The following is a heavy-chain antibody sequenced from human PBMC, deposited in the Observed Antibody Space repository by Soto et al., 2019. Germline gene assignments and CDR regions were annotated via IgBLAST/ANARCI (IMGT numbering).Heavy chain of an antibody. V-gene: IGHV4-31*03. D-gene: IGHD2-21*02. J-gene: IGHJ3*02. Sequence: SETLSLTCTVSGGSISSGGYYWSWIRQHPGKGLEWIGYIYYSGSTYYNPSLKSRVTISVDTSKNQFSLKLSSVTAADTAVYYCARAAVVTPSGAFDIWGQGTMVTVS. CDR1: GGSISSGGYY. CDR3: ARAAVVTPSGAFDI. CDR2: IYYSGST.